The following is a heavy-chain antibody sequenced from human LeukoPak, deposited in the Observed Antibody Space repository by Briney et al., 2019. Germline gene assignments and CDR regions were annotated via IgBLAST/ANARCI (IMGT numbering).Heavy chain of an antibody. CDR3: ARDRPTGASRLFVVQ. J-gene: IGHJ4*02. CDR1: GFTFKRYS. V-gene: IGHV3-21*01. D-gene: IGHD3-3*01. CDR2: MSSGSRYI. Sequence: PGGSLRLSCAASGFTFKRYSMTCVRQAPGKGLEWVSSMSSGSRYIYYADSVRGRFTISRDNAKNSLYLLMNSLRAEDTAVYYCARDRPTGASRLFVVQWGQGTLVTVSS.